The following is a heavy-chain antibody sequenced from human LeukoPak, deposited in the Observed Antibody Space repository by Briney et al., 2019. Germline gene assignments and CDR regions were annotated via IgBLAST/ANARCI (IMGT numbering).Heavy chain of an antibody. Sequence: GESLKISCKGSGYRFTSYWIGWAGQKPGKGLEGMGAIYPGDSDTRNSPSFQGQVTISADKSISTAYLQWSSLKASDTAMYYCARPVADYDDGYDGFDIWGQGTMVTVSS. D-gene: IGHD4-17*01. V-gene: IGHV5-51*01. CDR3: ARPVADYDDGYDGFDI. CDR1: GYRFTSYW. CDR2: IYPGDSDT. J-gene: IGHJ3*02.